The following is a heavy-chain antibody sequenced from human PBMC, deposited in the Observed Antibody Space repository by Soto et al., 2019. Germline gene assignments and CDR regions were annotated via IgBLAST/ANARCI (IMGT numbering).Heavy chain of an antibody. CDR1: GGSFSGYY. CDR2: INHSGST. J-gene: IGHJ6*02. Sequence: SETLSLTCAVYGGSFSGYYWSWIRQPPGKGLEWIGEINHSGSTNYNPSLKSRVTISVDTSKNQFSLKLSSVTAADTAVYYCARGGGITIFEVVAYYYYGMDVWGQGTTVTVSS. D-gene: IGHD3-3*01. V-gene: IGHV4-34*01. CDR3: ARGGGITIFEVVAYYYYGMDV.